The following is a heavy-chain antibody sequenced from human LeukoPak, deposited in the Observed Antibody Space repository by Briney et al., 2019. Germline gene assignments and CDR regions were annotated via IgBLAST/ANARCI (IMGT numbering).Heavy chain of an antibody. V-gene: IGHV4-59*01. Sequence: SETLSLTCTVSGGSISSYYWSWIRQPPGKGLEWIGYIYYSGSTNYNPSLKSRVTISVDTSKNQFSLKLSSVTAADTAVYYCAREGFYDYVWGSSGHWFDPWGQGTLVTVSS. J-gene: IGHJ5*02. D-gene: IGHD3-16*01. CDR3: AREGFYDYVWGSSGHWFDP. CDR1: GGSISSYY. CDR2: IYYSGST.